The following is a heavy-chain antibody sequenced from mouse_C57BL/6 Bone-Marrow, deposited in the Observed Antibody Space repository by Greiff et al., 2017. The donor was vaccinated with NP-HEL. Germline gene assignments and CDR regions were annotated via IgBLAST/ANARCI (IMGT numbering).Heavy chain of an antibody. CDR1: GFSLSTSGMG. V-gene: IGHV8-12*01. D-gene: IGHD2-4*01. J-gene: IGHJ2*01. Sequence: QVTLKVCGPGILQSSQTLSLTCSFSGFSLSTSGMGVSWIRQPSGKGLEWLALIYWDDDKRYNPSLKSRLTISKYTSRNQVFLKITSVYTADTATYYCARRKGVYDYDGSFFDYWGQGTTLTVSS. CDR2: IYWDDDK. CDR3: ARRKGVYDYDGSFFDY.